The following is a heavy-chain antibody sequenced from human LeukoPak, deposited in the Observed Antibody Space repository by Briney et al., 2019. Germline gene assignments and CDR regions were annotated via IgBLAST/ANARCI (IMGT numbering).Heavy chain of an antibody. J-gene: IGHJ6*02. Sequence: PSETLSLTCAVYGGSFSGYYWSWIRQPPGKGLEWIGEINHSGSTNYNPSLKSRVTISVDTSKNQFSLKLSSVTAADTAVHYCARVHAGTTIYYGMDVWGQGTTVTVSS. CDR2: INHSGST. D-gene: IGHD1-7*01. CDR3: ARVHAGTTIYYGMDV. V-gene: IGHV4-34*01. CDR1: GGSFSGYY.